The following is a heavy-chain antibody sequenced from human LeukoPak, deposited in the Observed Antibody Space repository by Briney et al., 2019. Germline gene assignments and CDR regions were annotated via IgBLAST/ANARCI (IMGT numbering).Heavy chain of an antibody. Sequence: GGSLRLSCAASGFTFSSYSMNWVRQAPGKGLEWVSSISSSSSYIYYADSVKGRFTISRDNTKKSVYLQMNSLRPEDTDLYYCAKTLTYYYDSSGYYEHWGQGTLVTVSS. CDR1: GFTFSSYS. J-gene: IGHJ4*02. V-gene: IGHV3-21*04. CDR2: ISSSSSYI. CDR3: AKTLTYYYDSSGYYEH. D-gene: IGHD3-22*01.